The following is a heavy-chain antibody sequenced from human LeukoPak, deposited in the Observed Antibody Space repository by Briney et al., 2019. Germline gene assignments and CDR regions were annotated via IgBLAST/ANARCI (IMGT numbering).Heavy chain of an antibody. D-gene: IGHD3-22*01. Sequence: PSETLSLTCTVSGGPISNHYWSWIRQPPGKGLEWIGSIYHSGSTYYNPSLKSRVTISVDTSKNQFSLKLSSVTAADTAVYYCAQSGDSSGYYYAGPPDYWGQGTLVTVSS. CDR2: IYHSGST. CDR3: AQSGDSSGYYYAGPPDY. J-gene: IGHJ4*02. CDR1: GGPISNHY. V-gene: IGHV4-59*04.